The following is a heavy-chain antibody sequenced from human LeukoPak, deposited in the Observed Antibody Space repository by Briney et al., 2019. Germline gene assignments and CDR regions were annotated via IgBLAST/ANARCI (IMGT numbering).Heavy chain of an antibody. CDR1: GFTFSSYE. J-gene: IGHJ4*02. Sequence: GGSLRLSCAASGFTFSSYEMSWVRQAPGKGLEWVSYISSSGSTIYFADSMKGRFTISRDNAKNSLYLLMNSLRAEDTAVYYCARDRGYSYGYPLDYWGQGTLVTVSS. V-gene: IGHV3-48*03. CDR2: ISSSGSTI. CDR3: ARDRGYSYGYPLDY. D-gene: IGHD5-18*01.